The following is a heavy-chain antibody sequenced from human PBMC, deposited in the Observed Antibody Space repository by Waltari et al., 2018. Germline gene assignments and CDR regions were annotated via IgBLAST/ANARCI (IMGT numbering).Heavy chain of an antibody. J-gene: IGHJ5*02. D-gene: IGHD2-2*01. V-gene: IGHV4-38-2*01. Sequence: VQLQESGPGLVKPSETLFLTCAVSGGSINDTYYWNWIRQPPGKGLEWIGNIFGDSARTYYNPSLKGRVTISIDTSKNQVFLSLNSVTAADTAIYYCARYYSASWNGPWGQGVLVIVST. CDR1: GGSINDTYY. CDR2: IFGDSART. CDR3: ARYYSASWNGP.